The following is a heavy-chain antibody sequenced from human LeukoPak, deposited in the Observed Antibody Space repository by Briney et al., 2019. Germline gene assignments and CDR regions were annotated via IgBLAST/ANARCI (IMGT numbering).Heavy chain of an antibody. CDR2: ISTSGNT. J-gene: IGHJ4*02. Sequence: PGGSLRLSCAASGFTFSRYAMNWVRQAPGKGLEWDSTISTSGNTHYADSVKGRFTISRDNSKNTLYLQMNSLRDEDTAIYYCTKDHDSTGLYQDRDYWGQGTLVTISS. V-gene: IGHV3-23*01. CDR3: TKDHDSTGLYQDRDY. D-gene: IGHD6-19*01. CDR1: GFTFSRYA.